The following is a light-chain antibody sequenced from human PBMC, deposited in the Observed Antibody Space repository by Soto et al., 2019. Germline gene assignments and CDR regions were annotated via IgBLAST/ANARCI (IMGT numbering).Light chain of an antibody. Sequence: QSVLTQSSSASASLGSSVTLTCTLSSGHSSYIIAWHQKQPGKAPRYLMKLEGSGSHNKGSGVPDRFSGSSSGADRYLTISNLQFEDEADYYCETWDFNPRVFGGGTKLTVL. CDR3: ETWDFNPRV. V-gene: IGLV4-60*02. J-gene: IGLJ3*02. CDR1: SGHSSYI. CDR2: LEGSGSH.